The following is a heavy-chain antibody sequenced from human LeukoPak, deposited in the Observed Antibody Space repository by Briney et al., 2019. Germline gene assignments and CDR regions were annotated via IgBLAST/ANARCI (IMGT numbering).Heavy chain of an antibody. CDR3: ARHHTSSKPIDY. CDR2: VYSTGHT. V-gene: IGHV4-39*01. D-gene: IGHD3-16*01. Sequence: SETLSLTCTVSGGSISSGSYYWSWIRQPAGKGLEWIGSVYSTGHTNYNLSLKSRVTMSIDTSKNQLSLKLTSVTAADTAMYYCARHHTSSKPIDYWGQGTLVTVSS. J-gene: IGHJ4*02. CDR1: GGSISSGSYY.